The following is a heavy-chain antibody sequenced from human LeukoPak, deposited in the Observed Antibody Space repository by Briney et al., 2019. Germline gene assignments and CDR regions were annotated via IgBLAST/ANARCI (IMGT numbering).Heavy chain of an antibody. Sequence: SETLSLTCTVSGGSISSSSYYWGWIRQPPGKGLEWIGSIYYSGSTYYNPSLKSRVTISVDTSKNQFSLKLSSVTAADTAVYYCARDNHYDSSGYYFGGQGTLVTVSS. CDR3: ARDNHYDSSGYYF. J-gene: IGHJ4*02. V-gene: IGHV4-39*07. CDR2: IYYSGST. D-gene: IGHD3-22*01. CDR1: GGSISSSSYY.